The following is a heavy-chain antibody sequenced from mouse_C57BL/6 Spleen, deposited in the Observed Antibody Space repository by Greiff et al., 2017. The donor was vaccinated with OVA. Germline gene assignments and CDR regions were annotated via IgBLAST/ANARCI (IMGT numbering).Heavy chain of an antibody. J-gene: IGHJ4*01. V-gene: IGHV1-54*01. CDR3: AREGTGTYAMDY. CDR2: INPGSGGT. Sequence: QVQLKESGAELVRPGTSVKVSCKASGYAFTNYLIEWVKQRPGQGLEWIGVINPGSGGTNYNEKFKGKATLTADKSSSTAYMQLSSLTSEDSAVYFCAREGTGTYAMDYWGQGTSVTVSS. D-gene: IGHD4-1*01. CDR1: GYAFTNYL.